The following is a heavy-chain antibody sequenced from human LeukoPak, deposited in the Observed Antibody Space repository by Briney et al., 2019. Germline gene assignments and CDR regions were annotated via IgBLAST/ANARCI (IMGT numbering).Heavy chain of an antibody. V-gene: IGHV4-39*01. J-gene: IGHJ4*02. CDR3: ARLPGWLQPFDY. D-gene: IGHD5-24*01. CDR2: IYYSGST. Sequence: SETLPLTCTVSGGSISSSSYYWGWIRQPPGKGLEWIGSIYYSGSTYYNPSLKSRVTISVDTSKNQFSLKLSSVTAADTAVYYCARLPGWLQPFDYWGQGTLVTVSS. CDR1: GGSISSSSYY.